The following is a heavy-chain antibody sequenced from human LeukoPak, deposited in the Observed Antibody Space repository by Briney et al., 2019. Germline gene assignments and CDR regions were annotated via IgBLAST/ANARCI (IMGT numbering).Heavy chain of an antibody. J-gene: IGHJ5*02. V-gene: IGHV1-8*01. CDR1: GYTFTSYD. Sequence: ASVKVSCEASGYTFTSYDINWVRQATGQGLEWMGWMNPNSGNTGYAQKFQGRVTMTRNTSISTAYMELSSLRSEDTAVYYCARGGGYDFLNWFHPWGQGTVVSVLS. D-gene: IGHD5-12*01. CDR2: MNPNSGNT. CDR3: ARGGGYDFLNWFHP.